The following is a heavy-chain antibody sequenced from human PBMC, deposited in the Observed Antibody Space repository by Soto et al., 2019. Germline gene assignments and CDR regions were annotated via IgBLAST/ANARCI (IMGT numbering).Heavy chain of an antibody. J-gene: IGHJ3*01. CDR3: ANGGGVLVLEACDV. CDR1: GFTFTNYA. Sequence: EVQLLESGGDLVQPGGSLRLSCAASGFTFTNYAMSWVRQAPGKGLEWVAAVSNNGGATYFADPVKGRFTISRDNSKNTVYLQMNSLRTEDTALYYCANGGGVLVLEACDVWGQGTMVTVSS. V-gene: IGHV3-23*01. D-gene: IGHD2-8*01. CDR2: VSNNGGAT.